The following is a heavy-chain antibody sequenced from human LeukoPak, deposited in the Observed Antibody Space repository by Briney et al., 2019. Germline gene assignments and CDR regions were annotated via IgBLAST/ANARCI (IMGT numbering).Heavy chain of an antibody. CDR3: ARGNDYGDYYDY. Sequence: ASVKVSCKASGYTFTSYGISWVRQAPGQGLEWMGWISAYNGNTNYAQKLQGRVTMTRNTSISTAYMELSSLRSEDTAVYYCARGNDYGDYYDYWGQGTLVTVSS. CDR1: GYTFTSYG. D-gene: IGHD4-17*01. CDR2: ISAYNGNT. V-gene: IGHV1-18*01. J-gene: IGHJ4*02.